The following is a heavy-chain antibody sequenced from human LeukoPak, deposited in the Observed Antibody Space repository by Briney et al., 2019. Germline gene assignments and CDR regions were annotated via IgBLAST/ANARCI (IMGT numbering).Heavy chain of an antibody. J-gene: IGHJ4*02. CDR1: GFTFSSYW. CDR2: IEQDGSEK. CDR3: ARDTFNYYYGSGSYDY. D-gene: IGHD3-10*01. Sequence: GGSLRLSCAASGFTFSSYWMSWVRQAPGKGLEWVANIEQDGSEKYYVDSVKGRFTISRDNAKNSLYLQMNSLRAEDTAVYYCARDTFNYYYGSGSYDYWGQGTLVTVSS. V-gene: IGHV3-7*01.